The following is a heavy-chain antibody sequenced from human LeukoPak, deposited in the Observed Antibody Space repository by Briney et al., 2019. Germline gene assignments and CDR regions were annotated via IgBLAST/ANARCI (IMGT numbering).Heavy chain of an antibody. CDR3: ARGIGSGSYYSYYFDY. CDR1: GFTFSSYA. Sequence: GGSLRLSCAASGFTFSSYAMHWVRQSPGKGLEYVPAISSNGGSTYYANSVKGRFTISRDNSKNTLYLQMGSLRAEDMAVYYCARGIGSGSYYSYYFDYWGQGTLVTVSS. V-gene: IGHV3-64*01. CDR2: ISSNGGST. J-gene: IGHJ4*02. D-gene: IGHD3-10*01.